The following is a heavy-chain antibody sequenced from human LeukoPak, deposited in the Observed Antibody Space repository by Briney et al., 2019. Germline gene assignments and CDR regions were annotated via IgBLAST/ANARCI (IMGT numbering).Heavy chain of an antibody. CDR1: GFTFSNAW. CDR2: VKSKTAGGTS. J-gene: IGHJ4*02. Sequence: GGSLRLSCAASGFTFSNAWMNWVRQAPGKGLEWVGRVKSKTAGGTSDYAAPVKGRFTISRDDSKNTLNLQMNSLKTEDTAVYYCSSSGGLGSYWLFDDWGQGTLVTVSS. V-gene: IGHV3-15*01. CDR3: SSSGGLGSYWLFDD. D-gene: IGHD3-10*01.